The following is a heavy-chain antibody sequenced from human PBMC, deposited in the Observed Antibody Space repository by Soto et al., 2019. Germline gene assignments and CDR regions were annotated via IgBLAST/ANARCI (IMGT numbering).Heavy chain of an antibody. CDR2: IKQDGSEK. V-gene: IGHV3-7*01. J-gene: IGHJ4*02. CDR1: GFTFSSYW. Sequence: GGSLRLSCAASGFTFSSYWMSWVRQAPGEGLEWVANIKQDGSEKYYVDSVKGRFTISRDNAKNSLYLQMNSLRAEDTAVYYCARENIVGAFDYWGQGTLVTVSS. CDR3: ARENIVGAFDY. D-gene: IGHD1-26*01.